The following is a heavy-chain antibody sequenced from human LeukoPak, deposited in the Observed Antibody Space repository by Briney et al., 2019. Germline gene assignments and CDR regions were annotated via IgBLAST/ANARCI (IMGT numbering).Heavy chain of an antibody. D-gene: IGHD6-13*01. J-gene: IGHJ4*02. Sequence: ASVKVSCKASGYTFTSYGISWVRQAPGQGLEWMGWIRAYNGNTNYAQKFKGRVTMTTDTSTSTAYMELRSLRPDDTAVYYCARGSYSSSWYGEDYWGQGTLVTVSS. CDR1: GYTFTSYG. CDR2: IRAYNGNT. CDR3: ARGSYSSSWYGEDY. V-gene: IGHV1-18*01.